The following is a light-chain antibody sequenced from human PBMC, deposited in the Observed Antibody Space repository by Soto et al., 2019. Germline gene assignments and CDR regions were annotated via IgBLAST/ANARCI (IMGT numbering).Light chain of an antibody. CDR2: LNSDGSH. CDR1: SGHSSYA. CDR3: QTWGTGIQGV. Sequence: QSVLTQSPSASASLGASVKLTCTLSSGHSSYAIAWHQQQPEKGPRYLMKLNSDGSHSKGDGIPDRFSGSSSGAERYLTISRRQSEDEADYYCQTWGTGIQGVFGGGTKLTVL. V-gene: IGLV4-69*01. J-gene: IGLJ3*02.